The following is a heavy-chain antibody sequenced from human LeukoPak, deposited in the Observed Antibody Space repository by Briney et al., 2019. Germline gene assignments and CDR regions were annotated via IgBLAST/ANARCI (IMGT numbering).Heavy chain of an antibody. Sequence: ASVKVSCKTSGYTFTSYGISWVRQAPGQGLEWMGWISAYNGNTNYAQKFQGRVTMTTDTSTSTAYMELRSLRSDDTAVYYCARAPDWGYCSSTSCYWGLDYWGQGTLVTVSS. D-gene: IGHD2-2*01. CDR3: ARAPDWGYCSSTSCYWGLDY. J-gene: IGHJ4*02. V-gene: IGHV1-18*01. CDR2: ISAYNGNT. CDR1: GYTFTSYG.